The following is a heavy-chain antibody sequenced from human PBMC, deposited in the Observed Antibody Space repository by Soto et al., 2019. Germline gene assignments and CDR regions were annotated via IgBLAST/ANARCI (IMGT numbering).Heavy chain of an antibody. D-gene: IGHD6-13*01. Sequence: ASVKVSCKASGGTFSSYAISWVRQAPGQGLEWMGGIIPIFGTANYAQKFQGRVTITADESKNTLYLQMNSLRAEDTAVYYCARAGGYSRTTPNPRAYDMDVWGQGTTVTVSS. J-gene: IGHJ6*02. CDR2: IIPIFGTA. CDR3: ARAGGYSRTTPNPRAYDMDV. CDR1: GGTFSSYA. V-gene: IGHV1-69*13.